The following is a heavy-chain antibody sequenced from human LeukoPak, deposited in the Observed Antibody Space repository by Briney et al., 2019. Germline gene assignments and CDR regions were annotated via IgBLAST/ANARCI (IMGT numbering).Heavy chain of an antibody. J-gene: IGHJ4*02. CDR1: GFAFGSEA. CDR2: ISPGGGTT. CDR3: ASAYYLDY. Sequence: GGSLRLSCAVSGFAFGSEAMSWVRQSPARGLEWVASISPGGGTTYYADYVKGRFTISRDNSKNSLFVQMNSLRAEDTAVYYCASAYYLDYWGQGTLVTVSS. D-gene: IGHD3-10*01. V-gene: IGHV3-23*01.